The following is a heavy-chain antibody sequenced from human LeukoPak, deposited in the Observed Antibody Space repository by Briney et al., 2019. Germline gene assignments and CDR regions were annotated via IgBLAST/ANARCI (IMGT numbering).Heavy chain of an antibody. Sequence: GGSLRLSCAASGFTVSSNYMSWVRQAPGKGLEWVAFIRYDGSNKYYADSVKGRFTISRDNSKNTLYLQMNSLRAEDTAVYYCAKDLGFDYWGQGTLVTVSS. J-gene: IGHJ4*02. CDR2: IRYDGSNK. CDR3: AKDLGFDY. CDR1: GFTVSSNY. D-gene: IGHD7-27*01. V-gene: IGHV3-30*02.